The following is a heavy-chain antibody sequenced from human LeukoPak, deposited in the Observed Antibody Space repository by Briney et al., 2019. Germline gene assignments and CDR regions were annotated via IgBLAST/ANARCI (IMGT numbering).Heavy chain of an antibody. CDR3: ARHQSAVTSFDY. V-gene: IGHV4-61*02. CDR1: GGSISSDSSY. J-gene: IGHJ4*02. CDR2: IYTSGST. D-gene: IGHD4-17*01. Sequence: ASETLSLTCIVSGGSISSDSSYWTWIRQPAGKGLEWIGRIYTSGSTNYNPSFKSRVTISVDTSKNQFSLELSSVTAADTAVYYCARHQSAVTSFDYWGQGTLVTVSS.